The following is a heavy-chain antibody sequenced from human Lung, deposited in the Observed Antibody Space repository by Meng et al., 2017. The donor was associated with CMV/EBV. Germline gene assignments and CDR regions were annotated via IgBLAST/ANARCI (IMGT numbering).Heavy chain of an antibody. V-gene: IGHV1-2*02. CDR2: LNPNSGGT. CDR3: AREFSRGWYGDH. CDR1: AYMFTGFY. D-gene: IGHD6-19*01. Sequence: RRASAYMFTGFYIHWVRQAAGRGLEWMGWLNPNSGGTTYAQKFQGRVTMTRDTSIDTAYMELSRLRSDDTAVYFCAREFSRGWYGDHWGQGTLVTVSS. J-gene: IGHJ4*02.